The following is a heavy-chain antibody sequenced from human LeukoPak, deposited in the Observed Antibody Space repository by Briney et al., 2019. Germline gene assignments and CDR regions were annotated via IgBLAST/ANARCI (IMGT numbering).Heavy chain of an antibody. Sequence: SETLSLTCTVSGASIRSSYWTWIRQPPGKGLEWIGYIYYSGSTNYNPSLKSRVTISVDTSKNQFSLKLSSVTAADTAVYYCARELPQNAFDIWGQGTMVTVSS. D-gene: IGHD1-26*01. CDR1: GASIRSSY. J-gene: IGHJ3*02. CDR3: ARELPQNAFDI. CDR2: IYYSGST. V-gene: IGHV4-59*01.